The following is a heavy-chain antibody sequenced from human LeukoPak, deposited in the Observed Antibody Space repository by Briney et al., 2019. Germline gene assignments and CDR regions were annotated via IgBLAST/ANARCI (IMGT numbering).Heavy chain of an antibody. V-gene: IGHV1-46*01. CDR2: INPSGGST. J-gene: IGHJ4*02. Sequence: ASVKVSCKASGYTFTSYYMHWVRQAPGQGLEWMGVINPSGGSTSYAQKFQGRVTMTRDTSTTTVYMELSSLRSEDTAVYYCARTASGSYYHDYWGQGTLVTVSS. CDR3: ARTASGSYYHDY. D-gene: IGHD1-26*01. CDR1: GYTFTSYY.